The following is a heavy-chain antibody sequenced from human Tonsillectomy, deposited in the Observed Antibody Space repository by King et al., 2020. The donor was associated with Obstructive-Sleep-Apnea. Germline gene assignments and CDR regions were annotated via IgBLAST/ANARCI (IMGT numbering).Heavy chain of an antibody. D-gene: IGHD2-15*01. Sequence: VQLQESGPGLVKPSQTLSLTCTVSGDSISISGYYWSWIRQHPGKGLEWIGYIYYSGSTYYNLSLKSRVIISVDTSKNQFSLKLSSVTAADTAVYYCARDKDITGRQGAFDIWGQGTMVTVSS. CDR3: ARDKDITGRQGAFDI. CDR2: IYYSGST. J-gene: IGHJ3*02. CDR1: GDSISISGYY. V-gene: IGHV4-31*03.